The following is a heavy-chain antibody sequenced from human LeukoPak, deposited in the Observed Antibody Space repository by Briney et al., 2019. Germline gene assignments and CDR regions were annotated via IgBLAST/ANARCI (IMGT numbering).Heavy chain of an antibody. CDR3: AREYCTNGVCYPTPDLYYYSYVMTS. Sequence: GASVRVSCKASGYTFTSYYMHWVRQAPGHGLEWMGIINPSGGSTSYAQKFQGRVTMTRDTSTSTVYMELSSLRSEDTAVYYCAREYCTNGVCYPTPDLYYYSYVMTSGAKGPRSPSP. CDR2: INPSGGST. D-gene: IGHD2-8*01. CDR1: GYTFTSYY. J-gene: IGHJ6*02. V-gene: IGHV1-46*01.